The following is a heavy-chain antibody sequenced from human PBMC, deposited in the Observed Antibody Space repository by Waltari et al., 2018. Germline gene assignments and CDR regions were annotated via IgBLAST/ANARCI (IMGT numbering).Heavy chain of an antibody. D-gene: IGHD3-10*01. Sequence: EVQLVQSGAEVKKPGESLKISCKGSGYSCTSYWIGWVRQMPGKGLEWMGIIYPGDPDTRYSPSFQGQVTISADKSISTAYLQWSSLKASDTAMYYCAKYGHSGSNYLGFTSAFEIWGQGTMVTVSS. CDR3: AKYGHSGSNYLGFTSAFEI. CDR2: IYPGDPDT. V-gene: IGHV5-51*01. CDR1: GYSCTSYW. J-gene: IGHJ3*02.